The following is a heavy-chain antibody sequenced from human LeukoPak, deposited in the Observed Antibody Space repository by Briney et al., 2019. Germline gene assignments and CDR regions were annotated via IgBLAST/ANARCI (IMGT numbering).Heavy chain of an antibody. Sequence: SETLSLTCTVSGGSISSYYWSWIRQPPGKGLEWIGYIYYSGSTNYNPSLKSRVTISVDTSKNQFSLKLSSVTAADTAVYYCARNRARDYPYYFVYWGQGTLVTVSS. CDR3: ARNRARDYPYYFVY. CDR1: GGSISSYY. D-gene: IGHD4-17*01. V-gene: IGHV4-59*01. CDR2: IYYSGST. J-gene: IGHJ4*02.